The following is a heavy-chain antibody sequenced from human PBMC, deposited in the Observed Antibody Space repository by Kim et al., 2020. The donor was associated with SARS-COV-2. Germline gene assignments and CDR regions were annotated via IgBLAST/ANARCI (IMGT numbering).Heavy chain of an antibody. Sequence: GNTKYSQKFQGRVTITRDTAASTAYMELSSLRSEDTAVYYCARLNWDIDYWGQGTLVTVSS. J-gene: IGHJ4*02. V-gene: IGHV1-3*01. D-gene: IGHD7-27*01. CDR2: GNT. CDR3: ARLNWDIDY.